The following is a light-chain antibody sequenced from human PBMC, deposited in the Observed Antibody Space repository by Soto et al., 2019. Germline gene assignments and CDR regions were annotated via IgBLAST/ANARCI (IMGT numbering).Light chain of an antibody. CDR2: GAS. V-gene: IGKV3-15*01. J-gene: IGKJ5*01. Sequence: EIVMTQSPATLSVSPGERGTLSCRASQSVGTNLAWYQQKPGQAPRLLIYGASTRATDIPARFSASGSGTVFTLTISSLQSEDFAVYYCQQYSDWPPPITFGQGTRLEIK. CDR1: QSVGTN. CDR3: QQYSDWPPPIT.